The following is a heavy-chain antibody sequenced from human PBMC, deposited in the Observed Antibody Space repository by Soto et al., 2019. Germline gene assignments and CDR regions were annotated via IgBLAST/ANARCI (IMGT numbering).Heavy chain of an antibody. CDR1: GGSISSYY. CDR3: ARGGRSSGSSDYYYMDV. CDR2: IYYSGST. D-gene: IGHD2-15*01. Sequence: SETLSLTCTVSGGSISSYYWSWIRQPPGKGLEWIGYIYYSGSTNYNPSLKSRVTISVDTSKNQFSLKLSSVTAADTDVYYCARGGRSSGSSDYYYMDVWGKGTTVTVSS. J-gene: IGHJ6*03. V-gene: IGHV4-59*01.